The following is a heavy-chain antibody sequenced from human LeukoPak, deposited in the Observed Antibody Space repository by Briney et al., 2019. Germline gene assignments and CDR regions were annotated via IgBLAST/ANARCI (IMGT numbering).Heavy chain of an antibody. V-gene: IGHV4-39*07. D-gene: IGHD3-3*01. CDR1: GGSISSSNHY. CDR2: TLCTGTT. J-gene: IGHJ5*02. Sequence: SETLSLTCTVSGGSISSSNHYWGWIRQPPGKGLEWIGSTLCTGTTHYNPSFKSRATLSVDTSKKQVSLRLTSVTAADTAVYYCARLTIFGVLTINWFDPWGQGTLVTVSS. CDR3: ARLTIFGVLTINWFDP.